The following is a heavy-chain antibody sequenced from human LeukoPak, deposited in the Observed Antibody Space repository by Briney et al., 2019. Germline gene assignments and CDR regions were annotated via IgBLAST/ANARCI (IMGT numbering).Heavy chain of an antibody. J-gene: IGHJ5*02. V-gene: IGHV4-39*01. CDR2: IYYSGST. CDR1: GGSISSSSYY. CDR3: ARQVGSSWYGYNWFDP. D-gene: IGHD6-13*01. Sequence: PSETLSLTCTVSGGSISSSSYYWGWIRQPPGKGLEWIGSIYYSGSTYYNPSLKSRVTISVDTSKNQFSLKLSSVTAADTAVYYRARQVGSSWYGYNWFDPWGQGTLVTVSS.